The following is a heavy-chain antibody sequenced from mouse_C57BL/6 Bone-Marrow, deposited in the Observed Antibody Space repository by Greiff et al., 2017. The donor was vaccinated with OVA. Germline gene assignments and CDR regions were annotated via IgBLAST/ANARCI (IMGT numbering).Heavy chain of an antibody. V-gene: IGHV1-37*01. D-gene: IGHD2-3*01. Sequence: EVKLEESGPELVKPGASVKISCKASGYSFTGYFMNWVKQSHGKSLEWIGRINPYNGDTFYNQKFKGKATLTVDKSSSTAHMELLSLTSEDFAVYYCAREGYDGTPAFDYFDYWGQGTTLTVSS. CDR3: AREGYDGTPAFDYFDY. CDR2: INPYNGDT. J-gene: IGHJ2*01. CDR1: GYSFTGYF.